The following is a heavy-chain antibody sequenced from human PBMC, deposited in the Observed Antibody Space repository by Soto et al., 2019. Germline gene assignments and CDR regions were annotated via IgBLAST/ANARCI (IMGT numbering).Heavy chain of an antibody. J-gene: IGHJ4*02. CDR2: IRTISSAI. V-gene: IGHV3-48*02. CDR1: RFTFSDYP. Sequence: QLVESGGGLVQPGGSLRLSCAASRFTFSDYPMNWVRQAPGKGLEWVSSIRTISSAIYFADSVRGRFTISRDNARNSPYLQMTSLRDEDTAVYYCARETPSFDSWGQGTLVTVSS. CDR3: ARETPSFDS. D-gene: IGHD2-15*01.